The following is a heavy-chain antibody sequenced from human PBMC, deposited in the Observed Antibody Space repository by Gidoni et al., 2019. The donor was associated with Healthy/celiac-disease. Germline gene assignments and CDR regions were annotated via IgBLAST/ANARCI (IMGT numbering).Heavy chain of an antibody. V-gene: IGHV1-2*02. Sequence: QVQLVQSGAEVKKPGASVKVSCKASGYTFTGYYMHWVRQAPGQGLEWMGWINPNSGGTNYAQKFQGRVTMTRDTSISTAYMELSRLRSDDTAVYYCARELHGYSSGWYKRFDYYFDYWGQGTLVTVSS. CDR1: GYTFTGYY. CDR2: INPNSGGT. J-gene: IGHJ4*02. D-gene: IGHD6-19*01. CDR3: ARELHGYSSGWYKRFDYYFDY.